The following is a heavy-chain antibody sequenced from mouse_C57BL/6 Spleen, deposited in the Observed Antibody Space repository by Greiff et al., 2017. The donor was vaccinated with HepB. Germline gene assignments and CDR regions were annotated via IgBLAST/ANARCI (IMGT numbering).Heavy chain of an antibody. Sequence: VQLQQSGAELMKPGASVKLSCKATGYTFTSYWMQWVKQRPGQGLEWIGEIDPSDSYTNYNQKFKGKATLTVDTSSSTAYMQLSSLTSEDSAVYYCARRGYDYDGWYFDVWGTGTTVTVSS. CDR3: ARRGYDYDGWYFDV. D-gene: IGHD2-4*01. V-gene: IGHV1-50*01. CDR1: GYTFTSYW. J-gene: IGHJ1*03. CDR2: IDPSDSYT.